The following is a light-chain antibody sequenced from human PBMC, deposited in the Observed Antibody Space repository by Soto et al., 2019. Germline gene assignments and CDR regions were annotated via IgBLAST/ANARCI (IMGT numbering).Light chain of an antibody. CDR2: DVN. CDR1: NSDVGAYNF. V-gene: IGLV2-11*01. Sequence: QSALAQPRSVSGSPGQSVTISCTGTNSDVGAYNFVSWYQQQPGKAPKLILYDVNQRPSGVPDRLSGSKSDNTASLTISGLQTEDEADYYCCSYAGDYNLVFGGGTK. CDR3: CSYAGDYNLV. J-gene: IGLJ3*02.